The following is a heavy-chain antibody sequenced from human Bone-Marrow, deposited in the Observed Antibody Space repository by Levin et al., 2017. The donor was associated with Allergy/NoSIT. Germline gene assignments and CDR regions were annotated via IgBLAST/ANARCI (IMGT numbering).Heavy chain of an antibody. CDR2: IFYNGNT. Sequence: SQTLSLTCSVSGGSLSNYYWGWIRQPPGKGLEWIGYIFYNGNTNYNPSLKGRVTISVDTSKNQFFLRMTSVTAADTAVYYCVRSDRHCSGTCPSEVDCFDIWGQATMVTVSS. CDR3: VRSDRHCSGTCPSEVDCFDI. J-gene: IGHJ3*02. D-gene: IGHD2-2*01. V-gene: IGHV4-59*01. CDR1: GGSLSNYY.